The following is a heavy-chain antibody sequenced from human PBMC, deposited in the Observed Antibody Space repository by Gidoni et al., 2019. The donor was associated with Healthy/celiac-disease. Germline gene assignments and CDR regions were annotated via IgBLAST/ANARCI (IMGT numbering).Heavy chain of an antibody. Sequence: EVQLVESGGGLVKPGGSLRLSCAASGFTFSNAWMSWVRQAPGKGLEWVGRIKSKTDGGTTDYAAPVKGRFTISRDDSKNTLYLQMNSLKTEDTAVYYCTTRTMIVVVQIMDVWGQGTTVTVSS. J-gene: IGHJ6*02. CDR3: TTRTMIVVVQIMDV. CDR1: GFTFSNAW. CDR2: IKSKTDGGTT. D-gene: IGHD3-22*01. V-gene: IGHV3-15*01.